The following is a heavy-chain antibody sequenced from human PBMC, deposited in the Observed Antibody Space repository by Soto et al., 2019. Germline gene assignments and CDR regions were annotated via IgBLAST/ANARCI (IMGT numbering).Heavy chain of an antibody. J-gene: IGHJ4*02. CDR1: GFTFGNYA. D-gene: IGHD2-15*01. Sequence: GGSLRLSCVASGFTFGNYAMHWVRQAPGKGLEYVSAISSNGDDTYYADSVKVRFTISRDNSKNTLYLQMNSLRAEDTAVYYCAKVGGNEDYFDYWGQGTLVTVSS. V-gene: IGHV3-64*02. CDR3: AKVGGNEDYFDY. CDR2: ISSNGDDT.